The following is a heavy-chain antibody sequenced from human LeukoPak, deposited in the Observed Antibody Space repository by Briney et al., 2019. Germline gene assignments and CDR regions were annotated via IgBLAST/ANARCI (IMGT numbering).Heavy chain of an antibody. D-gene: IGHD3-9*01. V-gene: IGHV3-30*02. Sequence: TGGSLRLSCAASGFTFSSYGMHWVRQAPGKGLEWVAFIRFDGTIKHYADSVKGRFTISRDNSKNTLYLQMNSLRAEDTAVYSCANGPHYQILTGYYKVRSHLDYWGQGTLVTVSS. J-gene: IGHJ4*02. CDR3: ANGPHYQILTGYYKVRSHLDY. CDR1: GFTFSSYG. CDR2: IRFDGTIK.